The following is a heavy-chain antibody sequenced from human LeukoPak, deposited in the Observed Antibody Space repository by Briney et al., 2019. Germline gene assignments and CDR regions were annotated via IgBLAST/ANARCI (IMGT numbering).Heavy chain of an antibody. CDR1: GFTFSSYA. D-gene: IGHD6-19*01. CDR3: AKEGGKYSSGWSEYYFDY. CDR2: ISGSGGST. V-gene: IGHV3-23*01. J-gene: IGHJ4*02. Sequence: GGSLRLSCAASGFTFSSYAMSWVRQAPGKGLEWVSAISGSGGSTYYADSVKGRFTISRDNFKNTLYLQMNSLRAGDTAVYYCAKEGGKYSSGWSEYYFDYWGQGTLVTVSS.